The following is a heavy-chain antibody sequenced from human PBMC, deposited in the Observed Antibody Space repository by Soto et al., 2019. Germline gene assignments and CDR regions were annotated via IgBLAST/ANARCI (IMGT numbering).Heavy chain of an antibody. CDR1: GFTVSSNY. CDR3: ARMRRPGTYAFDI. Sequence: HPGGSLRLSCAASGFTVSSNYMSWVRQAPGKGLEWVSVIYSGGSTYYADSVKGRFTISRDNSKNTLYLQMNSLRAEDTAVYYCARMRRPGTYAFDIWGQGTMVTVSS. CDR2: IYSGGST. J-gene: IGHJ3*02. D-gene: IGHD1-1*01. V-gene: IGHV3-66*01.